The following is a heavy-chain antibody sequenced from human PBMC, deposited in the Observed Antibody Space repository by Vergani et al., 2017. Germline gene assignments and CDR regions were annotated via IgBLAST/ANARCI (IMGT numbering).Heavy chain of an antibody. D-gene: IGHD5-12*01. J-gene: IGHJ3*01. CDR2: ISWNSGAV. Sequence: EVLLVESGGGLVQPGGSLRLSCAASGFTFDDYAMHWVRQGPGKGLEWVSGISWNSGAVDYADSVRGRFTISRDNAKNSLFLEMNSLRFEDTAVYFCTKGSVYYHDSAGHGYDPYTGFDLWGQGTLVTVSS. CDR1: GFTFDDYA. CDR3: TKGSVYYHDSAGHGYDPYTGFDL. V-gene: IGHV3-9*01.